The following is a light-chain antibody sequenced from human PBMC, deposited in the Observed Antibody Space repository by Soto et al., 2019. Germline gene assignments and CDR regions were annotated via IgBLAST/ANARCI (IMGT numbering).Light chain of an antibody. V-gene: IGKV1-39*01. Sequence: DVQLTQTPTSLSASLVDRVSITCRASESIGIYLNWYQQKPGKVPNLLIYAASSVFEGVPSRFSGSGSGTNFSLTINSLQPDDFETYFCQQAYRTPWTFGQGTKV. CDR2: AAS. CDR1: ESIGIY. J-gene: IGKJ1*01. CDR3: QQAYRTPWT.